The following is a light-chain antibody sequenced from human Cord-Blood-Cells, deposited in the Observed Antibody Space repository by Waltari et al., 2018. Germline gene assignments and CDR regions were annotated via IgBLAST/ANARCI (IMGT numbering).Light chain of an antibody. Sequence: EIVLTQSPGTLSLSPVERATLSCRASQSVSSSYLAWYQQKPGQAPRLLIYGASSRATGIPDRFSGSGSGTDFTLTISRLGPEDFAVYYCQQYGSSPPYTFGQGTKLEIK. CDR3: QQYGSSPPYT. CDR2: GAS. J-gene: IGKJ2*01. CDR1: QSVSSSY. V-gene: IGKV3-20*01.